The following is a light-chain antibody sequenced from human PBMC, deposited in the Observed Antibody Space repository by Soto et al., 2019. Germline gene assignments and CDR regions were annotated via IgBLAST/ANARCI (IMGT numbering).Light chain of an antibody. CDR3: LQYNNWPRT. CDR1: ESVNSK. Sequence: EIVMTQSPATLSVSPGERATLSCRASESVNSKLAWYQQNPGQAPRLLIYGASTRATGIPARFSGSGSGTEFTLTIGSLQSEDFAVYYCLQYNNWPRTFGQGTRVEIK. CDR2: GAS. V-gene: IGKV3-15*01. J-gene: IGKJ1*01.